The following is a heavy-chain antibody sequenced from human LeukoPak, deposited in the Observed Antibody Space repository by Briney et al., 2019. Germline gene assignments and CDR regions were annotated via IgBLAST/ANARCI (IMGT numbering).Heavy chain of an antibody. CDR1: GGSISSYY. J-gene: IGHJ4*02. D-gene: IGHD6-13*01. CDR2: ISSSGSTI. CDR3: ARLRYGSSWSVGDY. Sequence: LSLTCTVSGGSISSYYWSWIRQPPGKGLEWVSYISSSGSTIYYADSVKGRFTISRDNAKNSLYLQMNSLRAEDTAVYYCARLRYGSSWSVGDYWGQGTLVTVSS. V-gene: IGHV3-11*01.